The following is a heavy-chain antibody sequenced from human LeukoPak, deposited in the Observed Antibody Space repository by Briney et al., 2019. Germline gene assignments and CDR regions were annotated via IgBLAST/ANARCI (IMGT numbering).Heavy chain of an antibody. J-gene: IGHJ6*02. CDR1: GGSFSGYY. CDR3: ARGITIFGVVLHYSYGMDV. V-gene: IGHV4-34*01. D-gene: IGHD3-3*01. CDR2: INHSGST. Sequence: PSETLSLTCAVYGGSFSGYYWSWIRQPPGKGLEWIGEINHSGSTNYNPSLKSRVTISVDTSKNQFSLKLSSVTAADTAVYYCARGITIFGVVLHYSYGMDVWGQGTTVTVSS.